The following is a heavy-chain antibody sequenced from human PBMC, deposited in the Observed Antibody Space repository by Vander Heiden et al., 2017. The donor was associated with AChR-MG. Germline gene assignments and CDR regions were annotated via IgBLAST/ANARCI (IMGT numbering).Heavy chain of an antibody. D-gene: IGHD2-15*01. Sequence: QVQLVQSGAEVKKPGASVKVSCTASGYTFTSYNIDWVRQAPGQGLEWMGWMNPGSGNTGYAQKFQGRVTMTRDTSIDTAYMELSNLRSEDTAVYYCATYFGGNLGFDPWGQGTLVIVSS. V-gene: IGHV1-8*01. CDR3: ATYFGGNLGFDP. CDR2: MNPGSGNT. CDR1: GYTFTSYN. J-gene: IGHJ5*02.